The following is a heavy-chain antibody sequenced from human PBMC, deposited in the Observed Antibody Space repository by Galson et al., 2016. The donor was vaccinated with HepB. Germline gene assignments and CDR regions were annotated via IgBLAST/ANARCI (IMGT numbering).Heavy chain of an antibody. Sequence: LSLTCDVSGGSISSGGYFWNWIRQPPGKGLEWIGYIYHSGGTYYNPSLKSRVTISLDRSKNQFSLNLTSLTAADTAVYYCASDYYDSRGAYAMDVWGQGTTVIVSS. CDR2: IYHSGGT. J-gene: IGHJ6*02. CDR1: GGSISSGGYF. V-gene: IGHV4-30-2*01. D-gene: IGHD3-22*01. CDR3: ASDYYDSRGAYAMDV.